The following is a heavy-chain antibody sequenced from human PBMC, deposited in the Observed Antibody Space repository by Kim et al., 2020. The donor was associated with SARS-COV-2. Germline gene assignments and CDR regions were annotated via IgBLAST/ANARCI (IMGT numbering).Heavy chain of an antibody. CDR2: IKQDGSEK. J-gene: IGHJ4*02. CDR3: ARDNLESPKWELLYYFDY. CDR1: GFTFSSYW. Sequence: GGSLRLSCAASGFTFSSYWMSWVRQAPGKGLEWVANIKQDGSEKYYVDSVKGRFTISRDNAKNSLYLQMNSLRAEDTAVYYCARDNLESPKWELLYYFDYWGQGTLVTVSS. V-gene: IGHV3-7*03. D-gene: IGHD1-26*01.